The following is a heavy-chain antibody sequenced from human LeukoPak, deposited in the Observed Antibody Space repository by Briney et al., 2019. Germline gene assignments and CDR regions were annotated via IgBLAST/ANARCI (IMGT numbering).Heavy chain of an antibody. CDR3: ARGYSSGLHFDY. J-gene: IGHJ4*02. CDR1: GFALSSHW. V-gene: IGHV3-7*01. CDR2: VNRDGSET. Sequence: GGSLRLSCAASGFALSSHWMTWVRQVPGRGPEWVANVNRDGSETYYLDSVKGRFTISKDNAKNTLYLQMNSLRAEDTAVYYCARGYSSGLHFDYWGQGTLVTVSS. D-gene: IGHD6-19*01.